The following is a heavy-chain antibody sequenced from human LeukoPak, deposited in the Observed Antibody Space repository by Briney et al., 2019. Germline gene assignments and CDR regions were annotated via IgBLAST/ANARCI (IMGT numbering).Heavy chain of an antibody. CDR1: GGSFSGYY. CDR3: ARADYDSSGYFGY. J-gene: IGHJ4*02. V-gene: IGHV4-59*01. D-gene: IGHD3-22*01. CDR2: IYYSGST. Sequence: SETLSLTCAVYGGSFSGYYWSWIRQPPGKGLEWIGYIYYSGSTNYNPSLKSRVTISVDTSKNQFSLKLSSVTAADTAVYYCARADYDSSGYFGYWGQGTLVTVSS.